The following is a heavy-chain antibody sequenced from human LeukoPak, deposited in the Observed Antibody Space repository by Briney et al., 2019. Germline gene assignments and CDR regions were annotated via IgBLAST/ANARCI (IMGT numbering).Heavy chain of an antibody. V-gene: IGHV3-48*04. J-gene: IGHJ6*04. CDR1: RFIFSDSS. Sequence: PGGSLRLSCAASRFIFSDSSMNWVRQAPGKGLEWVAYISSTSSIIYYADSVKGRFTISRDNAKNSLYLQMNSLRAEDTAVYYCAELGITMIGGVWGKGTTVTISS. D-gene: IGHD3-10*02. CDR3: AELGITMIGGV. CDR2: ISSTSSII.